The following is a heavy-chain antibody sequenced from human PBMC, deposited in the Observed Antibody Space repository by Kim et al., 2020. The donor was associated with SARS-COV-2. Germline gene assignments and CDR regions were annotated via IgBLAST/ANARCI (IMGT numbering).Heavy chain of an antibody. V-gene: IGHV4-31*03. CDR3: ARDKRAVAALYGMDV. J-gene: IGHJ6*02. D-gene: IGHD2-15*01. Sequence: SETLSLTCTVSGGSISSSGYYWTWIRQHPAKGLEWIGYIYYSGSTYYNPSLKSRVSISVVTSKNQFSLRLSSVTAADTAVYYCARDKRAVAALYGMDVWGQGTTVTVSS. CDR2: IYYSGST. CDR1: GGSISSSGYY.